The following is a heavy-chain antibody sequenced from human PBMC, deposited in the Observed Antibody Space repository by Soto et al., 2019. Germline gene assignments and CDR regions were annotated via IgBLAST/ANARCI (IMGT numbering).Heavy chain of an antibody. Sequence: ASVKVSCKASGGTFSSYTISWVRQAPGQGLEWMGRIIPILGIANYAQKFQGRVTITADKSTSTAYMELSSLRSEDTAVYYCARADYYDSSGYLRGFNWFDPWGQGTLVTVSS. CDR2: IIPILGIA. J-gene: IGHJ5*02. CDR3: ARADYYDSSGYLRGFNWFDP. D-gene: IGHD3-22*01. V-gene: IGHV1-69*02. CDR1: GGTFSSYT.